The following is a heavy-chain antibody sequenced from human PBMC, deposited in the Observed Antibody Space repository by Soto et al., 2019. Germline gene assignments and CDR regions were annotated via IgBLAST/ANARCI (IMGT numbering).Heavy chain of an antibody. J-gene: IGHJ4*02. D-gene: IGHD5-18*01. CDR2: IMPIMDTK. CDR1: GGTFNTYA. Sequence: VQLEQSGAEVKKPGSSVKVSCKASGGTFNTYAISWVRQAPGQGLEWLGGIMPIMDTKRAAPRFQGRVSFTADESTITAYMELNSLTSEDTATYYCATATLYSYGHCDHWGQGTLVTVSS. V-gene: IGHV1-69*01. CDR3: ATATLYSYGHCDH.